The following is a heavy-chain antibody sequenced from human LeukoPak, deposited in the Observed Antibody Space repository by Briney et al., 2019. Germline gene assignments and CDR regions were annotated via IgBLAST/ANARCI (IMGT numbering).Heavy chain of an antibody. J-gene: IGHJ5*02. CDR2: ISNSGST. Sequence: SETLSLTCSVSRGSVSSGNHYWSWIRQPAGKGLEWIGRISNSGSTNYNPSLKSRVTMSVDTSKNQFSLKLSSLTAADTAVYYCARDVSWFDPWGQGTLVTVSS. V-gene: IGHV4-61*10. D-gene: IGHD2-8*01. CDR3: ARDVSWFDP. CDR1: RGSVSSGNHY.